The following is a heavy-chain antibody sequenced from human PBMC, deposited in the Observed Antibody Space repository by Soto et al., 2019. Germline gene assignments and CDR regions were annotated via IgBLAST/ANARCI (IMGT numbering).Heavy chain of an antibody. D-gene: IGHD2-2*01. J-gene: IGHJ3*02. CDR1: GFTFSSYA. CDR2: ISARGLNT. V-gene: IGHV3-23*01. Sequence: DVQLLESGGGLGHPGGSLRLSCAASGFTFSSYAMSWVRQAQGKGLEWVSAISARGLNTYYADSVRGRSTISRDNSKKTVDRQMNSLRVEDTAVYYCAKFYCISTTCQTPAAKSTGGFEIWGQGTLVTVS. CDR3: AKFYCISTTCQTPAAKSTGGFEI.